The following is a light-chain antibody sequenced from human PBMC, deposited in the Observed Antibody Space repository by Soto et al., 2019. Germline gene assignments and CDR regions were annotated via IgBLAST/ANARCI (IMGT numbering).Light chain of an antibody. Sequence: EIVLTQSPGTLSLSPGERATLSCRASQSVNNRYLAWYQQIPGQAPRLVIFGASSRATGIPDRFSGSGSGPDFTLTISRLEPEDFAVYSCQQHGRSPGVTFGGGTKVEIK. CDR1: QSVNNRY. J-gene: IGKJ4*01. CDR3: QQHGRSPGVT. CDR2: GAS. V-gene: IGKV3-20*01.